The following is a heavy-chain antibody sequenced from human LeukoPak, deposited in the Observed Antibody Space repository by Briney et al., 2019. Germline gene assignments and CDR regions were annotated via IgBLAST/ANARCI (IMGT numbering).Heavy chain of an antibody. J-gene: IGHJ4*02. CDR2: ISGSGGST. CDR1: GFTFSSYA. V-gene: IGHV3-23*01. Sequence: PGGSLRLSCAASGFTFSSYAMGWVCQAPGKGLEWVSAISGSGGSTYYADSVKGRFTISRDNSKNTLYLQMNSLRAEDTAVYYCAKVSIKQQLAHTFDYWGQGTLVTVSS. D-gene: IGHD6-13*01. CDR3: AKVSIKQQLAHTFDY.